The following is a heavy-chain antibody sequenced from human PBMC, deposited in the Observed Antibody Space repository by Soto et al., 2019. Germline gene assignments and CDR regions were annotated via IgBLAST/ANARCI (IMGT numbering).Heavy chain of an antibody. V-gene: IGHV4-59*08. J-gene: IGHJ3*02. D-gene: IGHD1-20*01. CDR2: IYYSGST. CDR1: GGSISSYY. CDR3: ARRYGGAFDI. Sequence: QVQLQESGPGLVKPSETLSLTCTVSGGSISSYYWSWIRQPPGKGLEWIGYIYYSGSTNYNPSLKVRVTIPVDPSNTQFSRKLSSVPAADTAVYFCARRYGGAFDIWGQGTMVTASS.